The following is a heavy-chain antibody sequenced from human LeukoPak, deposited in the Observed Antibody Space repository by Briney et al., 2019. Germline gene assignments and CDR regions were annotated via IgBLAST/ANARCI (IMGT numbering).Heavy chain of an antibody. CDR2: ISSSGSTI. CDR1: GFTFSSYS. D-gene: IGHD5-24*01. CDR3: ARGRVEMATIGLFDY. J-gene: IGHJ4*02. V-gene: IGHV3-21*04. Sequence: GGSLRLSCAASGFTFSSYSMNWVRQAPGKGLEWVSSISSSGSTIYYADSVKGRFTISRDNAKNSLYLQMNSLRAEDTAVYYCARGRVEMATIGLFDYWGQGTLVTVSS.